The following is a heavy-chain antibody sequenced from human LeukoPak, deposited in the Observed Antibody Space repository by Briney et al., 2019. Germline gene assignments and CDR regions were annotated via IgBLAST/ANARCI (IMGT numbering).Heavy chain of an antibody. CDR2: INPSGGST. CDR3: ARENSSSWCLDAFDI. CDR1: GYTFTSYY. D-gene: IGHD6-13*01. V-gene: IGHV1-46*01. J-gene: IGHJ3*02. Sequence: ASVKVSCKASGYTFTSYYMHWVRQAPGQGLEWMGIINPSGGSTSYAQKFQGRVTMTRDTSTSTVYMELSSLRSEDTAVYYCARENSSSWCLDAFDIWGQGTMVTVSS.